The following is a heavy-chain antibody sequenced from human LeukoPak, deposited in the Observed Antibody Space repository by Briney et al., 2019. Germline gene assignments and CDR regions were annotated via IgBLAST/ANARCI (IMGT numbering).Heavy chain of an antibody. V-gene: IGHV5-51*01. CDR3: ARHKYSGSGSPFEY. CDR2: IYPGDSDT. J-gene: IGHJ4*02. D-gene: IGHD3-10*01. Sequence: PWESLKISCEGSGYSFTSYWIGWVRQMPGKGLEWMGSIYPGDSDTRYSPSFQGLVTISADKSISTAYLQWGSLKASDTAMYYCARHKYSGSGSPFEYWGQGTLVTVSS. CDR1: GYSFTSYW.